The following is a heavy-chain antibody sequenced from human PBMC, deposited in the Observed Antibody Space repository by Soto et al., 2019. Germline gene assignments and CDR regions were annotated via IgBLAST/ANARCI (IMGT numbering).Heavy chain of an antibody. CDR3: ASFLDRNNWFDP. V-gene: IGHV1-8*01. J-gene: IGHJ5*02. CDR1: GYTFTSYD. CDR2: MNPNSGNT. Sequence: QVQLVQSGAEVKKPGASVKVSCKASGYTFTSYDINWARQATGQGLEWMGWMNPNSGNTGYAQKFQGRVTMTRHTSISTAYMELSSLRSEDPAVYYCASFLDRNNWFDPWGQGTLVTVSS. D-gene: IGHD2-2*03.